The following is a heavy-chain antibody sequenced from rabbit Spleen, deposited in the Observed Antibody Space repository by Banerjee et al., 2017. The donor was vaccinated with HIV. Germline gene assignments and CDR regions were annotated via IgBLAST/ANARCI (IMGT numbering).Heavy chain of an antibody. J-gene: IGHJ6*01. V-gene: IGHV1S45*01. D-gene: IGHD8-1*01. CDR2: IYAGGSGST. Sequence: QEQLEESGGDLVKPEGSLTLTCTASGLDFSSSYWICWVRQAPGKGLEWIACIYAGGSGSTYYASWAKGRFTISKTSSTTVTLQMTSLTVADTATYFCARDTGSSFSSYGMDLWGQGTLVTVS. CDR3: ARDTGSSFSSYGMDL. CDR1: GLDFSSSYW.